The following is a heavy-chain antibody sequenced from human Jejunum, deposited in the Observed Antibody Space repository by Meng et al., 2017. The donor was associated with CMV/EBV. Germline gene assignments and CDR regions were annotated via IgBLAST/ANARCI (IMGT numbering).Heavy chain of an antibody. Sequence: TSGFFFNVYSMAWVRLAPGKGLEWVSSISGSGGRTYYADSVKGRFTISRDNSRNTLHLQMNSLRPEDTAVYFCAKVPPVGLITHFDYWGQGTLVTVSS. CDR3: AKVPPVGLITHFDY. D-gene: IGHD3-16*02. V-gene: IGHV3-23*01. CDR1: GFFFNVYS. J-gene: IGHJ4*02. CDR2: ISGSGGRT.